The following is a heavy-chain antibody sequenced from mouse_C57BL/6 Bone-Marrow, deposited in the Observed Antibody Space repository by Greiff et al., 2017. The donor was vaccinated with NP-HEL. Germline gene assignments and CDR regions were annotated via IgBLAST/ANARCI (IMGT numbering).Heavy chain of an antibody. J-gene: IGHJ2*01. V-gene: IGHV1-82*01. Sequence: VQLQQSGPELVKPGASVKISCKASGYAFSSSWMNWVKQRPGKGLEWIGRIYPGDGDTNYNGKFKGKATLTADNSSSPAYMQLSSLTSEVSSVYFCAMLLCLGYGGQGTTLTVSS. CDR3: AMLLCLGY. D-gene: IGHD2-1*01. CDR1: GYAFSSSW. CDR2: IYPGDGDT.